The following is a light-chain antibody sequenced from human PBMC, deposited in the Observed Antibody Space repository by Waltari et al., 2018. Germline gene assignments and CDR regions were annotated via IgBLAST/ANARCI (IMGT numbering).Light chain of an antibody. CDR2: AAS. V-gene: IGKV1-39*01. Sequence: EIRMTKSPPPLLAVGGDRVPITCRAGQSITNQLNWYKQKPGKAPNILIYAASSLQSGVPSRFSGSGSGTDFTLTISSLQPEDFATYYCQQYFNFPFTFGQGSKVEIK. J-gene: IGKJ1*01. CDR1: QSITNQ. CDR3: QQYFNFPFT.